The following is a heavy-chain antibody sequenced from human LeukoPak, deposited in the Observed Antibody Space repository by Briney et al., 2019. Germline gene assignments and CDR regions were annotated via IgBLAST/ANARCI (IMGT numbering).Heavy chain of an antibody. Sequence: TGGSLRLSCVASGFTFNSYGIHWVRQAPGKGLEWVSAISGSGGSTYYADSVKGRFTISRDNSKNTLYLQMNSLRAEDTAVYYCAKEMATMGMDVWGQGTTVTVSS. V-gene: IGHV3-23*01. CDR1: GFTFNSYG. D-gene: IGHD5-24*01. J-gene: IGHJ6*02. CDR3: AKEMATMGMDV. CDR2: ISGSGGST.